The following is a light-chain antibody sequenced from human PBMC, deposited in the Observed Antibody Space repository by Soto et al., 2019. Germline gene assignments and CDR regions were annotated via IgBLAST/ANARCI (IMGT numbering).Light chain of an antibody. CDR2: QVS. J-gene: IGLJ1*01. V-gene: IGLV2-14*01. CDR1: ITDVCVYYY. Sequence: ALTHPASVSGSPRQLITISCTGTITDVCVYYYVSWYQHHPGKAPKLMIYQVSNRPSGVSNRFSGSKSGNTAYLNISGLQPEDEADYYCGSYTSSNTFYVFGTGTKGTVL. CDR3: GSYTSSNTFYV.